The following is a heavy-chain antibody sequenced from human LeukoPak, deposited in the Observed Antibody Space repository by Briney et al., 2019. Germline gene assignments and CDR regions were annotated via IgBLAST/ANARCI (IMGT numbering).Heavy chain of an antibody. CDR3: ARGNVWFGDLVYFDY. CDR2: ISYSGTT. CDR1: GGSINSFY. V-gene: IGHV4-59*12. J-gene: IGHJ4*02. Sequence: SETLSLTCTVSGGSINSFYWSWIRQAPGKGLEWIGYISYSGTTNYNPSLKSRVTMSVDTSKNQFSLKLSSVTAADTAVYYCARGNVWFGDLVYFDYWGQGTLVTVSS. D-gene: IGHD3-10*01.